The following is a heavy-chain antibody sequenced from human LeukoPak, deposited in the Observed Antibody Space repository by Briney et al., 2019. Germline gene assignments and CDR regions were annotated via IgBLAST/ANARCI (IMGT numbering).Heavy chain of an antibody. CDR3: ASCPYAPGVYYYYMDV. Sequence: SVKVSCKASGGTFSTYAISWVRQAPGRGLEWMGGIIPIFGTANYAQKFQGRVTITTDASTSTAYMELSSLRSEDTAVYYCASCPYAPGVYYYYMDVWGKGTTVTVSS. CDR1: GGTFSTYA. D-gene: IGHD2-2*01. V-gene: IGHV1-69*05. J-gene: IGHJ6*03. CDR2: IIPIFGTA.